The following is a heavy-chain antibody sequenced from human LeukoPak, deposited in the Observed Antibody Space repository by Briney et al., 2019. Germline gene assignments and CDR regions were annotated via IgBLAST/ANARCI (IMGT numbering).Heavy chain of an antibody. CDR3: ARSPLRTYCSGGSCYSYNWFDP. CDR1: GYRFTSYW. V-gene: IGHV5-51*01. CDR2: IYPGDSDT. D-gene: IGHD2-15*01. J-gene: IGHJ5*02. Sequence: GESLKISCKGSGYRFTSYWIGWVRQMPGKGLEWMGIIYPGDSDTRYSPSFQGQVTISADKSISTAYLQWSSLKASDTAMYYCARSPLRTYCSGGSCYSYNWFDPWGQGTLVTVSS.